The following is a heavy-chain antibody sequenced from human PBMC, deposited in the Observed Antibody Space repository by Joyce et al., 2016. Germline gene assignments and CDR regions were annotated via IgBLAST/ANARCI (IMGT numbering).Heavy chain of an antibody. CDR2: ISYNGDT. CDR3: AAGGTYRDYGDNWFDP. V-gene: IGHV4-61*03. J-gene: IGHJ5*02. CDR1: GGFVSNGSYY. D-gene: IGHD4-17*01. Sequence: QVQLKESGPGLVKPSETLSLTCTVSGGFVSNGSYYWNWSRQPPGKGLEWIGNISYNGDTAYNPSLNSRLTISVDSSNNHFSLNLASVTPADTGVYFCAAGGTYRDYGDNWFDPWGRGTLVTVSS.